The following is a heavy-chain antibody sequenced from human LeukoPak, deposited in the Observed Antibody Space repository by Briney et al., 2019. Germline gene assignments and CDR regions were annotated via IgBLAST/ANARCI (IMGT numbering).Heavy chain of an antibody. CDR3: AREEYSSSWWDAFDI. CDR2: ISSSSSYI. V-gene: IGHV3-21*01. J-gene: IGHJ3*02. Sequence: GGSLRLSCAASGFIFSSYSMNWVRQAPGKGLEWVSSISSSSSYIYYADSVKGRFTISRDNAKNSLYLQMNSLRAEDTAVYYCAREEYSSSWWDAFDIWGQGTMVTVSS. CDR1: GFIFSSYS. D-gene: IGHD6-13*01.